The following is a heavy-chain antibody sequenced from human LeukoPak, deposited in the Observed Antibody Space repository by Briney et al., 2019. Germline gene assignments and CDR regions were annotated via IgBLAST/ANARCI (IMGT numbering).Heavy chain of an antibody. CDR3: ASGGTAVVMALTYYFDT. CDR2: IYHTGST. Sequence: PSETLSLTCAVSGYSISSGYYWGWIRQPPGKGLEWIGSIYHTGSTYYNPSLQSRVTISPDSPKNQFSLKLTSVTAADTAVYYCASGGTAVVMALTYYFDTWGQGTPVTVSS. CDR1: GYSISSGYY. V-gene: IGHV4-38-2*01. J-gene: IGHJ4*02. D-gene: IGHD3-22*01.